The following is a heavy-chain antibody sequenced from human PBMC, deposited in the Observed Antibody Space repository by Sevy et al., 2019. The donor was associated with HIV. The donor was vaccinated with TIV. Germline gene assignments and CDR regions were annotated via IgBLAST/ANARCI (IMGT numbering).Heavy chain of an antibody. CDR2: ISRSGGST. D-gene: IGHD2-2*01. J-gene: IGHJ6*02. CDR1: GFTFSNYA. V-gene: IGHV3-23*01. CDR3: AKVDVVVPVADYGMDV. Sequence: GGSLRLSCAASGFTFSNYAMSGVRQAPGKGLEWVSSISRSGGSTYYADSVKGRFTISRDNSKNTLYLQMNSLRAEDTAVYYCAKVDVVVPVADYGMDVWGQGTTVTVS.